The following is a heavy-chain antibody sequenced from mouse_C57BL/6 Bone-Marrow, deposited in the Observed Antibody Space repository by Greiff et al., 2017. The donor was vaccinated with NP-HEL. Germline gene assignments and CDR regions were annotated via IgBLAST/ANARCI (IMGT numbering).Heavy chain of an antibody. CDR3: ARPPDGSSSPWFAY. J-gene: IGHJ3*01. D-gene: IGHD1-1*01. CDR1: GSTFSDYY. CDR2: ISNGGGST. V-gene: IGHV5-12*01. Sequence: EVKLVESGGGLVQPGGSLKLSCAASGSTFSDYYMYWVRQTPEKRLGWVAYISNGGGSTYYPDTVKGRFTISRDNAKNTLYLQMSRLKSEDTAMYYCARPPDGSSSPWFAYWGQGTLVTVSA.